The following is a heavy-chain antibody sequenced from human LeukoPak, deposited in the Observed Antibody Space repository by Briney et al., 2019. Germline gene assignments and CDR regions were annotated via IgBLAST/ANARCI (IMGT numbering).Heavy chain of an antibody. V-gene: IGHV4-4*02. CDR2: IHHSGKT. J-gene: IGHJ6*03. CDR3: ARAPDTAIPYYYMDV. Sequence: PSETLSLTCAVSGDPISSINWWTWDRLSPEKGLEWIGEIHHSGKTNYNPSLKRRVNISLDKSKNHFSLRVNSVVAADTASYYCARAPDTAIPYYYMDVWGKGTTVTVSS. D-gene: IGHD5-18*01. CDR1: GDPISSINW.